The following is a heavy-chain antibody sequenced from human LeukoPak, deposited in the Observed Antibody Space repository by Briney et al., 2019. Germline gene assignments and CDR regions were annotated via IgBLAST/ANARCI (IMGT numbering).Heavy chain of an antibody. CDR2: ISGGGSHS. CDR1: GFTFPSYA. J-gene: IGHJ4*02. Sequence: GGSLRLSCAASGFTFPSYAMSWVRQAPGRGLEWIAAISGGGSHSWHADSVKGRFTISSDNSRYTLYLQMNSLRVDDTAVYYCARGSAWACHGVRCYPLDNWGQGALVTVSS. V-gene: IGHV3-23*01. CDR3: ARGSAWACHGVRCYPLDN. D-gene: IGHD2-8*01.